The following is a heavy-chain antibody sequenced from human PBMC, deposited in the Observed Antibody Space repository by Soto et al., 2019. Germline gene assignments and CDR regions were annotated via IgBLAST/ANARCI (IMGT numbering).Heavy chain of an antibody. Sequence: SVKVSCKASGGTFSSYAISWVRQAPGQGLEWMGGIIPIFGTANYAQKFQGRVTITADKSTSTAYMELSSLRSEDTAVYYCAKEVEMATTPYGMDVWGQGTTVTVSS. CDR1: GGTFSSYA. D-gene: IGHD5-12*01. J-gene: IGHJ6*02. CDR2: IIPIFGTA. CDR3: AKEVEMATTPYGMDV. V-gene: IGHV1-69*06.